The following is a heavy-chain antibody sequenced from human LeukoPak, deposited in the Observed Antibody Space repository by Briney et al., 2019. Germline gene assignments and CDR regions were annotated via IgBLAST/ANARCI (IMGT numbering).Heavy chain of an antibody. CDR3: ATLGEYYDSSGYYYN. CDR2: INHSGST. D-gene: IGHD3-22*01. CDR1: GGSFSGYY. V-gene: IGHV4-34*01. J-gene: IGHJ4*02. Sequence: SETLSLTCAVYGGSFSGYYWSWIRQPPGKGLEWIGEINHSGSTNYNPSLKSRDTISVDTSKNQFSLKLTSVTAADTAVYYCATLGEYYDSSGYYYNWGQGTLVTVSS.